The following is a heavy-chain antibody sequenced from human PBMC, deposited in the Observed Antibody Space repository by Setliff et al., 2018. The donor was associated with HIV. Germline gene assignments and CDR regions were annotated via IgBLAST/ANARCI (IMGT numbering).Heavy chain of an antibody. D-gene: IGHD2-2*01. J-gene: IGHJ4*02. V-gene: IGHV2-5*02. CDR2: IYWDDDK. Sequence: SGPTLVNPTQTLTLTFAFSGFSLTTSAVGVGWIRQPPGKALEWLALIYWDDDKRYRSSLKSRLTLTKDTSKNQVVLTMTNMDPVDTATYYCAHSLYCSSSNCSGLLFDYWGQGTLVTVSS. CDR1: GFSLTTSAVG. CDR3: AHSLYCSSSNCSGLLFDY.